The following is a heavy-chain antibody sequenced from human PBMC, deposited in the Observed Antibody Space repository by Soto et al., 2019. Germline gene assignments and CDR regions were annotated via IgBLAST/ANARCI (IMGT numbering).Heavy chain of an antibody. CDR3: ASYSGSSSGFAY. D-gene: IGHD1-26*01. CDR1: GGSISSSSYY. Sequence: PSETLSLTCTVSGGSISSSSYYWGWIRQPPGKGLEWIGSIYYSGSTYYNPSLKSRVTISVDTSKNQFSLKLSSVTAADTAVYYCASYSGSSSGFAYRGQGTLVHVSS. J-gene: IGHJ4*02. CDR2: IYYSGST. V-gene: IGHV4-39*01.